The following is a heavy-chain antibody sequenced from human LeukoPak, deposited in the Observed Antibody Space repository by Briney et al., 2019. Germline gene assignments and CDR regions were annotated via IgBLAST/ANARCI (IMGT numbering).Heavy chain of an antibody. Sequence: SETLSLTCTVSGGSISSYYWSWIRQPAGKVLEWIGRIYTSGSTNYNPSLKSRVTMSVDTSKNQFSLKLSSVTAADTAVYYCARDRHCSGGSCYSLRGYSYARYYYYYMDVWGKGTTVTISS. CDR1: GGSISSYY. CDR2: IYTSGST. V-gene: IGHV4-4*07. CDR3: ARDRHCSGGSCYSLRGYSYARYYYYYMDV. D-gene: IGHD2-15*01. J-gene: IGHJ6*03.